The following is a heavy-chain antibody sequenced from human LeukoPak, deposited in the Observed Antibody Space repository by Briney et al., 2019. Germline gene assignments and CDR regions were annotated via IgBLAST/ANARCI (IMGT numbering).Heavy chain of an antibody. CDR2: IYTSGST. CDR3: ARSMYYYDSSGYPQSYYFDY. V-gene: IGHV4-4*07. J-gene: IGHJ4*02. Sequence: SETLSLTCTVSGGSISSYYWSWIRQPAGKGLEWIGRIYTSGSTNYNPSLKSRVTISVDKSKNQFSLKLSSVTAADTAVYYCARSMYYYDSSGYPQSYYFDYWGRGTLVTVSS. D-gene: IGHD3-22*01. CDR1: GGSISSYY.